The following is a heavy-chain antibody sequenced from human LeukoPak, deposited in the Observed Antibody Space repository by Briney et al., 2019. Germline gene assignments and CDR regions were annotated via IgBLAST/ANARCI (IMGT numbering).Heavy chain of an antibody. D-gene: IGHD4-11*01. CDR3: AKDRPPYSNAESFDY. Sequence: SGGSLRLSCAASGFTFSSYSMNWVRQAPGKGLEWVSSISSSSSYIYYTDSVKGRFTISRENSKNTLYLQMNSLRAEDTAVYYCAKDRPPYSNAESFDYWGQGTLVTVSS. J-gene: IGHJ4*02. V-gene: IGHV3-21*04. CDR1: GFTFSSYS. CDR2: ISSSSSYI.